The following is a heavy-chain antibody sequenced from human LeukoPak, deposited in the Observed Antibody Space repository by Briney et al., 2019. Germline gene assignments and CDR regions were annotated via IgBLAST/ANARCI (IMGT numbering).Heavy chain of an antibody. CDR1: GFTFSSYA. J-gene: IGHJ4*02. Sequence: GGSLRLSCAASGFTFSSYAMSWVRQAPGKGLEWVAVISYDGSNKYYADSVKGRFTISRDNSKNRLYLQMNSLRAEDTAVYYCARENPNPRQFDYWGQGTLVTVSS. D-gene: IGHD1-14*01. V-gene: IGHV3-30-3*01. CDR2: ISYDGSNK. CDR3: ARENPNPRQFDY.